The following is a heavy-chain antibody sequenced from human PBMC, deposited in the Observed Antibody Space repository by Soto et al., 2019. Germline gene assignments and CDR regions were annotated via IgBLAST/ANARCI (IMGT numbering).Heavy chain of an antibody. CDR3: ARDGVSLIAVAGKGWFDP. Sequence: QVQLVESGGGVVQPGRSLRLSCAASGFTFSSYGMHWVRQAPSKGLEWVAVIWYDGSNKYYADSVKGRFTISRDNSKNTLYLQMNSLRAEDTAVYYCARDGVSLIAVAGKGWFDPWGQGTLVTVSS. J-gene: IGHJ5*02. V-gene: IGHV3-33*01. CDR2: IWYDGSNK. D-gene: IGHD6-19*01. CDR1: GFTFSSYG.